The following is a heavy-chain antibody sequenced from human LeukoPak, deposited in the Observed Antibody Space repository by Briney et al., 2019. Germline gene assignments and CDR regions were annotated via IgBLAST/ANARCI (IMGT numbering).Heavy chain of an antibody. V-gene: IGHV4-39*07. CDR3: ARGPYYFDS. J-gene: IGHJ4*02. CDR1: GGSISGSGYY. Sequence: SETLSLTCTVSGGSISGSGYYWGWVRQAPGKGLEWIGSIYHSGSTYYNPYLKSRVTISVDTSRNQSSVRLSSVTAADTAVYYCARGPYYFDSWGQGTLVTASS. CDR2: IYHSGST.